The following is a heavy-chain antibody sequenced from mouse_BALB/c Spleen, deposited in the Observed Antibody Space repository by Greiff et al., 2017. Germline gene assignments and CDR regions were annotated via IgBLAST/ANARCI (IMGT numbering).Heavy chain of an antibody. CDR1: GYSITSDYA. CDR3: ARRAITTASFAY. Sequence: EVQLVESGPGLVKPSQSLSLTCTVTGYSITSDYAWNWIRQFPGNKLEWMGYISYSGSTSYNPSLKSRISITRDTSKNQFFLQLNSVTTEDTATYYCARRAITTASFAYWGQGTLVTVSA. V-gene: IGHV3-2*02. J-gene: IGHJ3*01. CDR2: ISYSGST. D-gene: IGHD1-2*01.